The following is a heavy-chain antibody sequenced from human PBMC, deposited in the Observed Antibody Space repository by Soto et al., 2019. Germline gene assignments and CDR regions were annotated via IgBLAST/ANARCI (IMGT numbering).Heavy chain of an antibody. D-gene: IGHD5-12*01. J-gene: IGHJ4*02. CDR3: ATRGTQGRWLECADY. CDR2: IIPISGRT. V-gene: IGHV1-69*01. Sequence: QVQLVQSGAEVKRPGSSVKVSCAASGGTFSSLGFTWVRQAPGQGLEWMGGIIPISGRTTFAPKFLGRVTITADESTRTTYMELTALTSDDTAIYYCATRGTQGRWLECADYWGQGTLVTVSS. CDR1: GGTFSSLG.